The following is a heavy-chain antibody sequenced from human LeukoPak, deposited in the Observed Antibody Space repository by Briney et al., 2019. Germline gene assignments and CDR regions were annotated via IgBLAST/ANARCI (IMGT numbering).Heavy chain of an antibody. CDR3: ARIVDVDIVATIRAFDI. CDR2: IYYSGST. J-gene: IGHJ3*02. V-gene: IGHV4-39*01. Sequence: PSETLSLTCTVSGGSISSSSYYWGWIRQPPGKGLEWIGSIYYSGSTYYNPSLKSRVTISVDTSKNQFSLKLSSVTAADTAVYYCARIVDVDIVATIRAFDIWGQGTMATVSS. D-gene: IGHD5-12*01. CDR1: GGSISSSSYY.